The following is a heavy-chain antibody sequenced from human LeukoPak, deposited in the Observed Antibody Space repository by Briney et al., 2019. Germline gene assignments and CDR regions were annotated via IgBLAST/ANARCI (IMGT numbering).Heavy chain of an antibody. D-gene: IGHD3-3*01. V-gene: IGHV3-48*01. CDR2: ISSSSSTI. CDR3: ARDRITIIGLVNPFDY. CDR1: GFTFSSYS. J-gene: IGHJ4*02. Sequence: GGSVRLSCAASGFTFSSYSMNWVRQAPGKGREWVSYISSSSSTIYYADSVKGRFTISRDNAKNSLYLQMNSLRAEDTAVYYCARDRITIIGLVNPFDYWGQGTLVTVSS.